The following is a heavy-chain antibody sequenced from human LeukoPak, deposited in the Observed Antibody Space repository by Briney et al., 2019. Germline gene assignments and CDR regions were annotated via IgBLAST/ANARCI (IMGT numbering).Heavy chain of an antibody. Sequence: PSETLSLTCTVSGGSISSYYWSWVRQPPGKGLEWIGYIYYSGSTNYNPSLKSRVTISVDTSKNQFSLKLSSVTAADTAVYYCAGLNSGYYIVFDYWGQGTLVTVSS. D-gene: IGHD5-12*01. J-gene: IGHJ4*02. V-gene: IGHV4-59*01. CDR3: AGLNSGYYIVFDY. CDR2: IYYSGST. CDR1: GGSISSYY.